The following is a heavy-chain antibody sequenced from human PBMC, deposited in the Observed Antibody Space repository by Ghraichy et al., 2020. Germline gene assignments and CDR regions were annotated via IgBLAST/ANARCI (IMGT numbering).Heavy chain of an antibody. D-gene: IGHD2-2*01. Sequence: SVKVSCKASGGTFSSYTISWVRQAPGQGLEWMGRIIPFLGIANYAQKFQGRVTITADKSTSTAYMELSSLRSEDTAVYYCARAPDCSSTSCPRDYYYYYGMDVWGQGTTVTVSS. CDR2: IIPFLGIA. CDR1: GGTFSSYT. V-gene: IGHV1-69*02. J-gene: IGHJ6*02. CDR3: ARAPDCSSTSCPRDYYYYYGMDV.